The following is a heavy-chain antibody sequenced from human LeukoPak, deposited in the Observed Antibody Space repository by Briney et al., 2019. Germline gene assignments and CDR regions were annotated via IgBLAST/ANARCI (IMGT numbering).Heavy chain of an antibody. CDR2: IKPDGSEK. D-gene: IGHD3-3*01. V-gene: IGHV3-7*04. CDR1: GFTFSNYW. J-gene: IGHJ3*01. Sequence: GGSLRLSCAASGFTFSNYWMSWVRQAPGKGLEWVANIKPDGSEKYYVGSVKGRFSISRDNVRNALYLQMNSLRAGDTALYYCARGDFWSGDYTDAFDVWGQGTMVTVSS. CDR3: ARGDFWSGDYTDAFDV.